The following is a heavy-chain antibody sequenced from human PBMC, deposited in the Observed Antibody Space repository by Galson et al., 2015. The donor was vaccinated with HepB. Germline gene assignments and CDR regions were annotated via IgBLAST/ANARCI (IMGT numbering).Heavy chain of an antibody. Sequence: SVKVSCKASGYTFTSYAMNWVRQAPGQGLEWMGWINTNTGNPTYAQGFTGRFVFSLDTSVSTAYLQISSLKAEDTAVYYCARGSHYDFWSGYYLFFDYWGQGTLVTVSS. J-gene: IGHJ4*02. V-gene: IGHV7-4-1*02. CDR2: INTNTGNP. CDR3: ARGSHYDFWSGYYLFFDY. CDR1: GYTFTSYA. D-gene: IGHD3-3*01.